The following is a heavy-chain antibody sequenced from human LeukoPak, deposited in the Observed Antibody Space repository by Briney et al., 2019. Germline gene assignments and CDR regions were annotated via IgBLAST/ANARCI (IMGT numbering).Heavy chain of an antibody. CDR2: INHSGST. V-gene: IGHV4-34*01. Sequence: SETLSLTRAVYGGSFSGYYWSWIRQPPGKGLEWIGEINHSGSTNYNPSLKSRVTISVDTSKNQFSLKLSSVTAADTAVYYCGDGRSLDYWGQGTLVTVSS. CDR3: GDGRSLDY. J-gene: IGHJ4*02. CDR1: GGSFSGYY.